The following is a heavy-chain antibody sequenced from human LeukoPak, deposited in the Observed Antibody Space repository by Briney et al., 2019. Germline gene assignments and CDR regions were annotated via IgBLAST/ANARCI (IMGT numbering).Heavy chain of an antibody. V-gene: IGHV1-58*01. Sequence: SVKVSCKASRFTFTSSAVQWVRQARGQRLEWIGWIVVGSGNTNYAQKFQERVTITRDMSTSTAYMELSSLRSEDTAVYYCAAVSGYYDSSGYYFDYWGQGTLVTVSS. J-gene: IGHJ4*02. CDR2: IVVGSGNT. CDR1: RFTFTSSA. D-gene: IGHD3-22*01. CDR3: AAVSGYYDSSGYYFDY.